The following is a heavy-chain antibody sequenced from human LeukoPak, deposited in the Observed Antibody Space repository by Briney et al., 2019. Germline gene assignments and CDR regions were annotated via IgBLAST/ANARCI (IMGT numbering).Heavy chain of an antibody. D-gene: IGHD3-16*01. CDR2: INPNSGGT. V-gene: IGHV1-2*02. Sequence: ASVKVPCKASGYTFTGYYMHWVRQAPGQGLEWMGWINPNSGGTNYAQKFQGRVTMTRDTSISTAYMELSRLRSDDTAVYYCARPYLRRRLYFDYWGQGTLVTVSS. J-gene: IGHJ4*02. CDR3: ARPYLRRRLYFDY. CDR1: GYTFTGYY.